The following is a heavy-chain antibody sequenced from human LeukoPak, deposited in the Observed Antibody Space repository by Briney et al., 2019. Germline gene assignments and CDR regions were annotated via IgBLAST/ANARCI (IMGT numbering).Heavy chain of an antibody. CDR1: GFTFNNYA. CDR3: ARDRVSAPRPLYYYGMDV. D-gene: IGHD3-10*01. J-gene: IGHJ6*02. V-gene: IGHV3-23*01. CDR2: ISASGGST. Sequence: PGGSLRLSCAASGFTFNNYAMSWVRQAAGKGLEWVSSISASGGSTYYADSVKGRVTISRDNSKNTLYLQMNSLRAEDTAVYYCARDRVSAPRPLYYYGMDVWGQGTTVTVSS.